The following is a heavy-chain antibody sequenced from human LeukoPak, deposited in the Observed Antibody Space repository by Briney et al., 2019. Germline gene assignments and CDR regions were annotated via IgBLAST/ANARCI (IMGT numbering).Heavy chain of an antibody. Sequence: GGSLRLSCAASGFTFSHRGMNWVRQAPGKGLGWVSGVGPSGARTYYADSVKGRFTVSRDNSKNMVFLQMNSLRAEDTAMYYCAKDDAYLQYADWGQGTLVTVSS. CDR2: VGPSGART. D-gene: IGHD5-24*01. CDR3: AKDDAYLQYAD. V-gene: IGHV3-23*01. J-gene: IGHJ4*02. CDR1: GFTFSHRG.